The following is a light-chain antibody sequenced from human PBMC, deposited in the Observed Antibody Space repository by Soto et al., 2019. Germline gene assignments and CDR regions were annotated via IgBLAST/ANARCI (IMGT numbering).Light chain of an antibody. J-gene: IGLJ1*01. CDR2: EVS. Sequence: QSALTQPASVSGSPGQSSTISCTGTSSDVGSYNLVSWYQQRPGKAPKLMIYEVSKRPSGVSNRFSGSKSGNTASLTISGLQAEGEADYYCCSYAGSGTFVFGTGTKVTVL. CDR1: SSDVGSYNL. V-gene: IGLV2-23*02. CDR3: CSYAGSGTFV.